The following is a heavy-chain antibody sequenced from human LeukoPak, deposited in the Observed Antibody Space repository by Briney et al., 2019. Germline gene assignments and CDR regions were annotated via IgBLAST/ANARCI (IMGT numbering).Heavy chain of an antibody. CDR3: ARDRGYTQDY. CDR2: IKQDGSAQ. V-gene: IGHV3-7*01. D-gene: IGHD5-12*01. CDR1: GFTFSSYA. Sequence: PGGSLRLSCAASGFTFSSYAMSWVRQAPGKGLEWVAYIKQDGSAQSYVDSVKGRFTISRDNAKNTLYLQMNSLRAEDTAVYYCARDRGYTQDYWGQGTLVTVSS. J-gene: IGHJ4*02.